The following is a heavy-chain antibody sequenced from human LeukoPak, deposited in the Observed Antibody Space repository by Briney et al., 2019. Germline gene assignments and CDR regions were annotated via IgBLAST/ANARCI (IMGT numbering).Heavy chain of an antibody. V-gene: IGHV3-23*01. CDR3: AKTYYDFWSGYYGGWLDP. D-gene: IGHD3-3*01. CDR1: GFTFSSYA. CDR2: ISGSGDST. Sequence: GGSLRLSCAASGFTFSSYAMTWVRQAPGKGLEWVSAISGSGDSTYYADSVKGRFTISRDNSKSTLYLQMNSLKAEDTALYYCAKTYYDFWSGYYGGWLDPWGQGTLVTVAS. J-gene: IGHJ5*02.